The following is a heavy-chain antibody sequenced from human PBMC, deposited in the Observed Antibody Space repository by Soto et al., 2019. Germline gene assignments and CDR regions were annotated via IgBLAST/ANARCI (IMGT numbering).Heavy chain of an antibody. J-gene: IGHJ4*02. CDR1: GFTFSSYW. V-gene: IGHV3-74*01. CDR3: AGGSYASEADY. Sequence: GGSLRLSCAASGFTFSSYWMHWVRQAPGKGLVWVSRINSDGSSTSYADSVKGRFTISRDNAKNTLYLQMNSLRAEDTAVYYCAGGSYASEADYWGQGTLVTVSS. CDR2: INSDGSST. D-gene: IGHD1-26*01.